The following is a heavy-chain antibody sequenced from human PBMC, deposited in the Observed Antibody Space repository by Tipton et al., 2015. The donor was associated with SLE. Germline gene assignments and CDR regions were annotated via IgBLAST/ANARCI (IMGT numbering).Heavy chain of an antibody. CDR2: IYPGDSDT. CDR1: GYTFTSYW. CDR3: ARQAMIVGDLYFYMDV. J-gene: IGHJ6*03. V-gene: IGHV5-51*03. Sequence: VQLVQSGAEVKKPGESLKISCQGSGYTFTSYWIAWVRQMPGKGLEWMGIIYPGDSDTRYSPSFQGQVTISADKSISTAYLQWSSLKASDTAMYYCARQAMIVGDLYFYMDVWGKGTTVTVSS. D-gene: IGHD3-22*01.